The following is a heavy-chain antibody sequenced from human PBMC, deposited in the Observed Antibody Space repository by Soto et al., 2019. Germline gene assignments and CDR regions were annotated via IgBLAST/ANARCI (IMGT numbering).Heavy chain of an antibody. Sequence: GGSLRLSCAASGFTFTDYGMHWVRQAPGKGLEWVAGIWSDGSNTYYADSVKGRLTISRDNSQDTLYLQMNSLGGEDTAIYYCAREYSHSWNNGMDVWGQGTTVTVSS. D-gene: IGHD1-1*01. CDR3: AREYSHSWNNGMDV. V-gene: IGHV3-33*01. J-gene: IGHJ6*02. CDR2: IWSDGSNT. CDR1: GFTFTDYG.